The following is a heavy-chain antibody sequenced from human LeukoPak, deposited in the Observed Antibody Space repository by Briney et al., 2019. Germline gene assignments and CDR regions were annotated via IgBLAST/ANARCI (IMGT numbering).Heavy chain of an antibody. CDR3: AKAAYIRNYGDYPNWFDP. CDR1: GFTFSSYG. Sequence: PGGSLRLSCAASGFTFSSYGMSWVRQPPGKGLEWFSGISGSGGSTYSADSVKGRFTISRDNSKNTLSLQMNSLRAEDPAVYYCAKAAYIRNYGDYPNWFDPWGQGTLVTVSS. D-gene: IGHD4-17*01. V-gene: IGHV3-23*01. CDR2: ISGSGGST. J-gene: IGHJ5*02.